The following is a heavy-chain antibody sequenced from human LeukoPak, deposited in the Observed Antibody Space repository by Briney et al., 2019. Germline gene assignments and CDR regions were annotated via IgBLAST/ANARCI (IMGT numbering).Heavy chain of an antibody. D-gene: IGHD2-8*01. Sequence: PSETLSLTCTVSGGSISSSNWWSWVRQPPGKGLEWIGEIHHSGSTNYNPSLKSRVTISVDKSKNQFSLKLSSVTAADTAVYYCARGPGYCTNGVCYYYYGMDVWGQGTTVTVSS. CDR2: IHHSGST. V-gene: IGHV4-4*02. CDR3: ARGPGYCTNGVCYYYYGMDV. J-gene: IGHJ6*02. CDR1: GGSISSSNW.